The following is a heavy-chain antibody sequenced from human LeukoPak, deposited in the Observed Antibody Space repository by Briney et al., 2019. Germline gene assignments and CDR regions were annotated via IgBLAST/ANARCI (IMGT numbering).Heavy chain of an antibody. Sequence: GGSLRLSCTASGFTFSKHYMSWVRHTPGKGLEWVSIIYNIGTTKYTDSVKGRFTISRDNSKNTLYLQMNRLRADDTAVYYCARWYCTSTSCYYDYWGQGTLVTVSS. D-gene: IGHD2-2*01. CDR2: IYNIGTT. CDR1: GFTFSKHY. J-gene: IGHJ4*02. CDR3: ARWYCTSTSCYYDY. V-gene: IGHV3-53*01.